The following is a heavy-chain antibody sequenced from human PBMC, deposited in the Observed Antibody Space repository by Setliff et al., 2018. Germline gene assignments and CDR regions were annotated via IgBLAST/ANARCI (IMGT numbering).Heavy chain of an antibody. CDR3: AREGVGFRFYYAYMDV. CDR2: IKQDGSEK. J-gene: IGHJ6*03. Sequence: GSLRLSCAASGFTFSRYWMSWVRQAPGKGLEWVANIKQDGSEKYYVDSVKGRFTISRDNAKNSLYLQMNSLRAEDTAVYYCAREGVGFRFYYAYMDVWGKGTTVTVSS. CDR1: GFTFSRYW. V-gene: IGHV3-7*01. D-gene: IGHD3-10*01.